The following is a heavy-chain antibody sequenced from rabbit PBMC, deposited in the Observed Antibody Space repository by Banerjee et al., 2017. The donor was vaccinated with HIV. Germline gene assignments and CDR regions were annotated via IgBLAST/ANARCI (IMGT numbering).Heavy chain of an antibody. CDR3: ARDLAGVIGWNFNL. CDR2: ISTGDGIT. D-gene: IGHD4-1*01. CDR1: GFDLSSYW. J-gene: IGHJ4*01. V-gene: IGHV1S45*01. Sequence: QEQLEESGGDLVKPGASLTLTCTASGFDLSSYWMCWVRQAPGKGLEWIGCISTGDGITYYASWAKGRFTISKASSTTVTLQMTSLTAADTATYFCARDLAGVIGWNFNLWGPGTLVTVS.